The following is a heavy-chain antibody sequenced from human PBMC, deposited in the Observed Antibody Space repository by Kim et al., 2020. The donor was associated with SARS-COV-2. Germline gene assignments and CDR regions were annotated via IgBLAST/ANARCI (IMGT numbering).Heavy chain of an antibody. D-gene: IGHD4-17*01. J-gene: IGHJ4*02. V-gene: IGHV3-7*01. CDR3: ARLRDGVTTYDY. Sequence: YYLGSVRGRFTISRDNAENSLCLQMNSLRVEDTALYFCARLRDGVTTYDYWGQGTLVTVSS.